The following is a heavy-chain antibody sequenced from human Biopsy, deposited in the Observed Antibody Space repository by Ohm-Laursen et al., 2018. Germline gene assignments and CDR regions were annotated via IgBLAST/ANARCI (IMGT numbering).Heavy chain of an antibody. D-gene: IGHD4-11*01. CDR2: IYYSVMT. J-gene: IGHJ6*02. Sequence: PSQTLSLTCPVSGESVTKYYWSWIRQPPGKGLEWIGHIYYSVMTNYNPSLQSRVSISVDTSRNQVSLTLSSVTAADTAVYYCARDSGILNYGNFKYYHYYGMDVWGQGTKVTVSS. CDR3: ARDSGILNYGNFKYYHYYGMDV. CDR1: GESVTKYY. V-gene: IGHV4-59*02.